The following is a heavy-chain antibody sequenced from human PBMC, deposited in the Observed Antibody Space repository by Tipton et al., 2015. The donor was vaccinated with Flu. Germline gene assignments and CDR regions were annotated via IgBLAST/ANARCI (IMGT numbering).Heavy chain of an antibody. J-gene: IGHJ6*02. Sequence: TLSLTCAVYGGSFSGYYWSWIRQPPGKGLEWIGEINHSGSTNYNPSLKSRVTISVDTSKNQFSLKLSSVTAADTAVYYCARGRTYLRDYDYVWGSYRSPRGMDVWDQGP. CDR1: GGSFSGYY. CDR2: INHSGST. CDR3: ARGRTYLRDYDYVWGSYRSPRGMDV. D-gene: IGHD3-16*02. V-gene: IGHV4-34*01.